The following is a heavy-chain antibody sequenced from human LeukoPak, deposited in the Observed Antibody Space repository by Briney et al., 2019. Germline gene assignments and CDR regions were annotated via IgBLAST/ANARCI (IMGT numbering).Heavy chain of an antibody. J-gene: IGHJ4*02. Sequence: GGSLRLSCAASGFTFSSYGTHWVRQAPGKGLEWVAFIRYDGSNKYYADSVKGRFTISRDNSKNTLYLQMNSLRAEDTAVYYCARLGYCSSTSCYSRPGQDWGQGTLVTVSS. CDR2: IRYDGSNK. CDR1: GFTFSSYG. CDR3: ARLGYCSSTSCYSRPGQD. D-gene: IGHD2-2*02. V-gene: IGHV3-30*02.